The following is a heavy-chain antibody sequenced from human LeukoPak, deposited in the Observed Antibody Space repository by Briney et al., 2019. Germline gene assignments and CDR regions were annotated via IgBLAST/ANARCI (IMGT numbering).Heavy chain of an antibody. CDR1: GFTFSSYA. Sequence: GGSLTLSCAASGFTFSSYAMQWVRQAPGKGLEWVAFIRYDGSNKYYADSVKGRFTISRDNSKSTLYLQMGSLRAEDTAVYYCARDYYDSSGYYGYWGQGTLVTVSS. V-gene: IGHV3-30*02. CDR3: ARDYYDSSGYYGY. CDR2: IRYDGSNK. D-gene: IGHD3-22*01. J-gene: IGHJ4*02.